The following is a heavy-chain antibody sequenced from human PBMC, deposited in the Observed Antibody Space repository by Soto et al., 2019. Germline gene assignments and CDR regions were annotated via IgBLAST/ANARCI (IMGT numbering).Heavy chain of an antibody. Sequence: GGSLRLSCAASGFTLDDYAMHWVRQAPGKGLEWVSGISWNSGSIGYADSVKGRFTISRDNAKNSLYLQMNSLRAEDTALYYCAKGRYYDFWSGSNPYFDYWGQGTLVTVSS. CDR1: GFTLDDYA. V-gene: IGHV3-9*01. CDR2: ISWNSGSI. J-gene: IGHJ4*02. D-gene: IGHD3-3*01. CDR3: AKGRYYDFWSGSNPYFDY.